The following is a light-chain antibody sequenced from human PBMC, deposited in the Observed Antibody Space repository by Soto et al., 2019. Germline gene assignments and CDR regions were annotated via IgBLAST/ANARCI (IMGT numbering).Light chain of an antibody. CDR3: QPYNNWPPWT. CDR1: QSIRSN. CDR2: GPS. V-gene: IGKV3-15*01. Sequence: EIVMTQSPATLSVSPGERATLSCRASQSIRSNLVWYQQRPGQAPRLLTYGPSSRATGIPARFSGRGSGTEFTLTISSLQSEDFAVYYCQPYNNWPPWTFGQGTKVDIK. J-gene: IGKJ1*01.